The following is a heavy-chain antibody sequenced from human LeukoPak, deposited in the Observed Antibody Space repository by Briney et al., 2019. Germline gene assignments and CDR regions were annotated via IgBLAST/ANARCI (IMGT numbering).Heavy chain of an antibody. J-gene: IGHJ4*02. D-gene: IGHD3-10*01. Sequence: GGSLRLSCAASGFTFDDYAMHWVRQAPGKGLEWVSGISWNSGSIGYADSVKGRFTISRDNSKNTLYLQMNSLRAEDTAVYYCARDLYGSGSHWGQGTLVTVSS. CDR1: GFTFDDYA. CDR3: ARDLYGSGSH. CDR2: ISWNSGSI. V-gene: IGHV3-9*01.